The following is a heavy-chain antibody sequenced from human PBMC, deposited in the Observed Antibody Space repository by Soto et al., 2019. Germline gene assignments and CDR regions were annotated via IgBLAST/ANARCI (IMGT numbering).Heavy chain of an antibody. V-gene: IGHV4-39*01. CDR3: ATRIGDIVVVPAAISFDY. D-gene: IGHD2-2*02. J-gene: IGHJ4*02. CDR1: GGSISSSSYY. Sequence: SETLSLTCTVSGGSISSSSYYWGWIRQPPGKGLEWIGSIYYSGSTYYNPSLKSRVTISVDTSKNQFSLKLSSVTAADTAVYYCATRIGDIVVVPAAISFDYWGQGTLVTVSS. CDR2: IYYSGST.